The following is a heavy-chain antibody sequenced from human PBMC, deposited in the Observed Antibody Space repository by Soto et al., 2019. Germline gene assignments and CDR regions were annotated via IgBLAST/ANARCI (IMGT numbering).Heavy chain of an antibody. V-gene: IGHV1-3*01. D-gene: IGHD3-3*01. J-gene: IGHJ6*02. CDR1: GYTFTSYA. CDR2: INAGNGNT. Sequence: GSSVKVSCKASGYTFTSYAMHWVRQAPGQRLEWMGWINAGNGNTKYSQKFQGRVTITRDTSASTAYMELSSLRSEDTAVYYCASDKSPTFWLHSVYYYNDTDVLGQGTPVTVS. CDR3: ASDKSPTFWLHSVYYYNDTDV.